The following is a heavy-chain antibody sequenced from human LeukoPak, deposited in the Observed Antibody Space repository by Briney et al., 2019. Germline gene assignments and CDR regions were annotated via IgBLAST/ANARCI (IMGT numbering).Heavy chain of an antibody. J-gene: IGHJ4*02. D-gene: IGHD3-22*01. Sequence: GGSLRLSCAASGFTFKSYAINWVRQAPGKGLEWASSITGSSGSTYYADSVKGRFTISRDNSKNTLYLQMNSLRAEDTAVYYCARGEYYYDGGYWGQGTLVTVSS. V-gene: IGHV3-23*01. CDR3: ARGEYYYDGGY. CDR2: ITGSSGST. CDR1: GFTFKSYA.